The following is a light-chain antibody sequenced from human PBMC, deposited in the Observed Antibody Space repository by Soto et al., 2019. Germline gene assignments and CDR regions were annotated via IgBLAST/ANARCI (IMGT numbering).Light chain of an antibody. CDR1: LTVSDNC. J-gene: IGKJ5*01. Sequence: EIVLTHSPGTLSLSPGERATLSCRASLTVSDNCLAWYQQKAGQAPRLVIYGASSRAAGIPDRFSASGSGTDFTLTISRLEPEDFAVYYCQQYGSSPITFGQGTRLEIK. V-gene: IGKV3-20*01. CDR2: GAS. CDR3: QQYGSSPIT.